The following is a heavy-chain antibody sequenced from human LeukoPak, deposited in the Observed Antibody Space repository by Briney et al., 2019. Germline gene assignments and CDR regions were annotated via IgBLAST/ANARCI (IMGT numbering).Heavy chain of an antibody. Sequence: GRSLRLSCAVSGFTFSDYAMHWVRQAPGRGLEWVAVMSNDGNNKYYTDSVKGRFTISRDNSKNTLFLQMNSLTAEDTAVYYCSTLFYNWGQGTLVTVSS. CDR3: STLFYN. CDR1: GFTFSDYA. CDR2: MSNDGNNK. V-gene: IGHV3-30-3*01. J-gene: IGHJ4*02.